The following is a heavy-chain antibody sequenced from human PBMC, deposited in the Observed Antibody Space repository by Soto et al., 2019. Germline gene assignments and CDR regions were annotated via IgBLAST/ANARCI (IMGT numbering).Heavy chain of an antibody. D-gene: IGHD5-18*01. CDR1: GYSFTSYW. CDR2: IYPGDSDT. V-gene: IGHV5-51*01. Sequence: PGESLKISCKGSGYSFTSYWIGWVRQMPGKGLEWMGIIYPGDSDTRYSPSFQGQVTISADKSISTAYLQWSSLKASDTAMYYCARLDTAMVLYYYGMDVWGQGTTVTVSS. CDR3: ARLDTAMVLYYYGMDV. J-gene: IGHJ6*02.